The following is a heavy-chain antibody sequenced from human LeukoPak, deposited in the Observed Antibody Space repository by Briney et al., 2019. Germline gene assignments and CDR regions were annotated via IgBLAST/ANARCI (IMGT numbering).Heavy chain of an antibody. D-gene: IGHD6-13*01. Sequence: ASVKVTCKASGYTFTSYDINWVRQATGQGLEWMGWMNPNSGNTGYAQKFQGRVTMTRNTSISTAYMELSSLRSEDTAVYYCARKIAAAGTGFDYWGQGTLVTVSS. J-gene: IGHJ4*02. V-gene: IGHV1-8*01. CDR2: MNPNSGNT. CDR3: ARKIAAAGTGFDY. CDR1: GYTFTSYD.